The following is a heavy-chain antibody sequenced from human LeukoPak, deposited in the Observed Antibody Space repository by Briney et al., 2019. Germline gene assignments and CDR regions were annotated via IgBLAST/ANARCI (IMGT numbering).Heavy chain of an antibody. V-gene: IGHV4-28*03. Sequence: SETLSLTCAVSGYSISSSNWWGWIRQPPGKGLEWIGEINHSGSSNYNPSLKSRVTISVDTSKNQFSLKLSSVTAADTAVYYCARAVVVRNRRYYYYYYMDVWGKGTTVIVSS. J-gene: IGHJ6*03. CDR3: ARAVVVRNRRYYYYYYMDV. CDR2: INHSGSS. D-gene: IGHD2-15*01. CDR1: GYSISSSNW.